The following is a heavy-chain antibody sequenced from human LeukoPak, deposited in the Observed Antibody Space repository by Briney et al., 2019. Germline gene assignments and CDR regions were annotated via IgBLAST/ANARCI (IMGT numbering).Heavy chain of an antibody. J-gene: IGHJ4*02. D-gene: IGHD6-19*01. CDR2: INPNSGGT. V-gene: IGHV1-2*02. CDR1: GYTFTGYY. CDR3: ARSSIAVAGNIGY. Sequence: GASVKVSCKASGYTFTGYYMHWVRQAPGQGLEWMGLINPNSGGTNYAQKFKGRVTITRDTSINTAYLELSRLRSDDTAVYYCARSSIAVAGNIGYWGQGTLVTVSS.